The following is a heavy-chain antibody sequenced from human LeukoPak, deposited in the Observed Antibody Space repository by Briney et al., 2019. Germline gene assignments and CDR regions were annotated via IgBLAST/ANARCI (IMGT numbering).Heavy chain of an antibody. CDR2: IYYSGST. CDR1: GGSVSSSSYY. CDR3: AREVDYYDSSGPGPGHWFDP. D-gene: IGHD3-22*01. Sequence: SETLSLTCTVSGGSVSSSSYYWGWIRQPPGKGLEWIGSIYYSGSTYYNPSLKSRVTISVDASKNQFSLKLSSVTAADTAVYYCAREVDYYDSSGPGPGHWFDPWGQGTLVTVSS. J-gene: IGHJ5*02. V-gene: IGHV4-39*02.